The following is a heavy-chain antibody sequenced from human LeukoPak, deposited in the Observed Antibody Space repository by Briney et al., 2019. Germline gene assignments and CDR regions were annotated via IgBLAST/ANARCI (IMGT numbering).Heavy chain of an antibody. V-gene: IGHV3-64*01. Sequence: GGSLRLSCAASVFTFSSYAMHWVRQAPGKGLEYVSAISSNGGSTYYANSVKGRFAISRDNSKNTLYLQMGSLRAEDMAVYYCARDELLDYWGQGTLVTVSS. CDR3: ARDELLDY. J-gene: IGHJ4*02. CDR1: VFTFSSYA. CDR2: ISSNGGST. D-gene: IGHD3-10*01.